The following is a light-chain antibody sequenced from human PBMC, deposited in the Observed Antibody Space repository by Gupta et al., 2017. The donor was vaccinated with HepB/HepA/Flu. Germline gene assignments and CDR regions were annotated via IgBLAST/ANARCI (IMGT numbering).Light chain of an antibody. Sequence: QSALTQPASVSGSPGQSSTSSCTGTSSDAGSSNLVSWYQQHPVKDPKLMIYWISKRPSGVSNRFSGSKSGTTASLTISGLQAEDEADYYCSSYAGSSILFGTGTKLTVL. CDR2: WIS. CDR1: SSDAGSSNL. V-gene: IGLV2-23*02. CDR3: SSYAGSSIL. J-gene: IGLJ1*01.